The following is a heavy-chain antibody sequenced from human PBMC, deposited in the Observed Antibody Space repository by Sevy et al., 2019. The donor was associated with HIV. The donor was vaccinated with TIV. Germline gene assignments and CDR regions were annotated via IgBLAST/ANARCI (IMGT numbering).Heavy chain of an antibody. Sequence: ASVKVSCKTFGYTFTSYGNSWVRQAPGQGLEWMGWISTYNGDTNSAQKLQGRVTMTTDTSTSTAYMELRSLRSDDTAVYYCARAPSGSQGPGQYFDHWGQGTLVTVSS. CDR1: GYTFTSYG. D-gene: IGHD1-26*01. V-gene: IGHV1-18*01. CDR2: ISTYNGDT. J-gene: IGHJ1*01. CDR3: ARAPSGSQGPGQYFDH.